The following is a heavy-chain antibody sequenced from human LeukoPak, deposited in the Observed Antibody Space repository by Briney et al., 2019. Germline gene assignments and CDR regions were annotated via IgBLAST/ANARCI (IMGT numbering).Heavy chain of an antibody. V-gene: IGHV4-34*01. CDR1: GGSFSGYY. CDR2: INHSGST. Sequence: SETLSLTCAVYGGSFSGYYWSWIRQPPGKGLEWIGEINHSGSTNYNPSLKSRVTISVDTSKNQFSLKLSSVTAADTAVYYCARGSGWYGMDVWGQGTTVTVSS. CDR3: ARGSGWYGMDV. D-gene: IGHD6-19*01. J-gene: IGHJ6*02.